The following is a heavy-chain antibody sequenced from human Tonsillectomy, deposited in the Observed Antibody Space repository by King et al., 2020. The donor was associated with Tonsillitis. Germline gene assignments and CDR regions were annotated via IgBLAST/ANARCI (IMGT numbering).Heavy chain of an antibody. CDR3: ARAPNSPGVAEQFDY. CDR1: GGSFSDYY. V-gene: IGHV4-34*01. J-gene: IGHJ4*02. Sequence: VQLQQWGAGLLKPSETLSLICVVYGGSFSDYYWSWIRQSPGKGLEWIGEINHSGSTNYNPSLKSRVTISIDTSKNQFSLKLSSVTAADTAVYYCARAPNSPGVAEQFDYWGQGTLVTVSS. CDR2: INHSGST. D-gene: IGHD6-13*01.